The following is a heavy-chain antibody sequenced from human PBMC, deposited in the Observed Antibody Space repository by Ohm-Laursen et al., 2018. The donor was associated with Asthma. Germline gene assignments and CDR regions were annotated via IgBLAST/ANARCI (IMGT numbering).Heavy chain of an antibody. V-gene: IGHV3-30*03. CDR1: GFTFGDYG. Sequence: SLRLSCAASGFTFGDYGMHWVRQAPGKGLEWVTVISYDGGNKYYADSVEGRFTISRDNSKNTLYLHMNSLRVEDTAVYYCAREDYYGSGSCDSWGQGTRVTVSS. J-gene: IGHJ4*02. CDR2: ISYDGGNK. D-gene: IGHD3-10*01. CDR3: AREDYYGSGSCDS.